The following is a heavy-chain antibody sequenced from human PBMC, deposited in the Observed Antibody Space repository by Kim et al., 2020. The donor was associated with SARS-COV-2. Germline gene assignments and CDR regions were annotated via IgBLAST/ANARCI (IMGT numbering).Heavy chain of an antibody. CDR2: ISYDGSNK. J-gene: IGHJ4*02. V-gene: IGHV3-30*04. CDR3: ARDLNRYYYGSGSYYSSGGDDY. CDR1: GFTFSSYA. D-gene: IGHD3-10*01. Sequence: GGSLRLSCAASGFTFSSYAMHWVRQAPGKGLEWVAVISYDGSNKYYADSVKGRFTISRDNSKNTLYLQMNSLRAEDTAVYYCARDLNRYYYGSGSYYSSGGDDYWGQGTLVTVSS.